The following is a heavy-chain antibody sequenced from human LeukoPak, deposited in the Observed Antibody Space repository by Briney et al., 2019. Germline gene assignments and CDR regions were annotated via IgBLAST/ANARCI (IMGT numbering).Heavy chain of an antibody. CDR2: IYSGGST. CDR3: ARADQNSPDYDYVWGSYPGAFDI. Sequence: GGSLRLSCAASGFTVSSNYMSWVRQAPGKGLERVSVIYSGGSTYYADSVKGRFTISRDNAKNSLYLQMNSLRAEDTAVYYCARADQNSPDYDYVWGSYPGAFDIWGQGTMVTVSS. J-gene: IGHJ3*02. D-gene: IGHD3-16*01. CDR1: GFTVSSNY. V-gene: IGHV3-66*01.